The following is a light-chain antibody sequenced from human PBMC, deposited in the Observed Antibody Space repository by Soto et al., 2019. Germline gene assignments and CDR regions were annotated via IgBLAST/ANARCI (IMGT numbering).Light chain of an antibody. Sequence: DIQLTQSPSFLSASVGDRVTITCRASQGISSYLAWYQQKLGKAPKLLIYAASTLQSGVPSRFSGSGSGTDFTLTISSLQPEDFATYYCQHTSSTPFTFGPGTKVDIK. CDR2: AAS. J-gene: IGKJ3*01. V-gene: IGKV1-9*01. CDR3: QHTSSTPFT. CDR1: QGISSY.